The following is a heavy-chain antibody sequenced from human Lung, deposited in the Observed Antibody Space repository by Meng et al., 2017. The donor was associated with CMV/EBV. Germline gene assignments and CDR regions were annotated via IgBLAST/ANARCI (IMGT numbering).Heavy chain of an antibody. CDR2: ISSSGSTI. J-gene: IGHJ4*02. D-gene: IGHD2-2*02. CDR3: AIFQDIVVVPAAIPYYFDY. CDR1: GFTFSSYE. Sequence: GESXKISCAASGFTFSSYEMNWVRQAPGKGLEWVSYISSSGSTIYYADSVEGRFTISRDNAKNSLYLQMNSLRAEDTAVYYCAIFQDIVVVPAAIPYYFDYWGQGTLVTVSS. V-gene: IGHV3-48*03.